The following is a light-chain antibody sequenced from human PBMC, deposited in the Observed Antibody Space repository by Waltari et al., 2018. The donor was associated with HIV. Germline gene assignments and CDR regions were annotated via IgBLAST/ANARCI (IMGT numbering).Light chain of an antibody. CDR1: SSTVGSDDL. V-gene: IGLV2-23*02. CDR2: EVT. Sequence: QSALTQPASVSGSPGQSITISCTGTSSTVGSDDLVSWYQQHPGEAPKLIMYEVTKRPSGVSNRFSGSKSGNTASLTISGLQAEDEADYYCCSCPRSGIRYVFGTGTKVTVL. CDR3: CSCPRSGIRYV. J-gene: IGLJ1*01.